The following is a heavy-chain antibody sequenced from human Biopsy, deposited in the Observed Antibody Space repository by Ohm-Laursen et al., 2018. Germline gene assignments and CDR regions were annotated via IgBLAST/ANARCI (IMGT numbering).Heavy chain of an antibody. Sequence: TQTLTLTCSFSGFSLSARGMCVSWIRQAPGKALEWLARVDWDDYKDYSASLQTKLSISKDTSNDQVVLTANNVDPADTATYYRARTPILIVSAGLVYRHRRHLQGMDVWGQGIAVTVS. J-gene: IGHJ6*02. CDR2: VDWDDYK. D-gene: IGHD6-13*01. V-gene: IGHV2-70*11. CDR3: ARTPILIVSAGLVYRHRRHLQGMDV. CDR1: GFSLSARGMC.